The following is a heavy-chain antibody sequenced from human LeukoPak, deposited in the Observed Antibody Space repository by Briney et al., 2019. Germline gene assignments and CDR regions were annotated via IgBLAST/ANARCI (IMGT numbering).Heavy chain of an antibody. CDR2: ISYDGSNK. Sequence: GGSLRLSCAASGFTFDDYGMSWVRQAPGKGLEWVAVISYDGSNKYYADSVKGRFTISRDNSENTLYLQMNSLRSEDTAVYYCAKEVLSGSGTWGQGTLVTVSS. CDR3: AKEVLSGSGT. CDR1: GFTFDDYG. V-gene: IGHV3-30*18. D-gene: IGHD1/OR15-1a*01. J-gene: IGHJ4*02.